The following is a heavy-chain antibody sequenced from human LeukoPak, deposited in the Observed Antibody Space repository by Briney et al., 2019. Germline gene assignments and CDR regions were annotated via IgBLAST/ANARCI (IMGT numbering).Heavy chain of an antibody. CDR1: GGSFSGYY. D-gene: IGHD3-3*01. J-gene: IGHJ4*02. V-gene: IGHV4-34*01. Sequence: SETLSLTCAVYGGSFSGYYWSWIRQPPGKGLEWIGEINHSGSTNYNPSLKSRVTISVDTSKNQFSLKLSSVTAADTAVYYCAVTYYDFWSGYPRPDYWGQGTLVTVSS. CDR3: AVTYYDFWSGYPRPDY. CDR2: INHSGST.